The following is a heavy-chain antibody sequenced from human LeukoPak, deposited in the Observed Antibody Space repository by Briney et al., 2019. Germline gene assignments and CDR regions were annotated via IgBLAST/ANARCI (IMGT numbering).Heavy chain of an antibody. CDR2: IIPIFGTA. V-gene: IGHV1-69*13. Sequence: ASVKVSCKASGGTFSSYAISWVRQAPGQGLEWMGGIIPIFGTANYAQKFQGRVTITADESTSTAYMELSSLRSEDTAVYYCARDLGDGYNPFWYWGQGTLVTVSS. J-gene: IGHJ4*02. CDR3: ARDLGDGYNPFWY. D-gene: IGHD5-24*01. CDR1: GGTFSSYA.